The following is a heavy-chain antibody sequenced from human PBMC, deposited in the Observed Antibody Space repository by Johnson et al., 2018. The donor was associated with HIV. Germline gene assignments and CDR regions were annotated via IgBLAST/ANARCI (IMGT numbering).Heavy chain of an antibody. CDR3: ARENRRIAGRPTSAYDI. D-gene: IGHD6-6*01. J-gene: IGHJ3*02. V-gene: IGHV3-33*01. CDR1: GFTFSNYG. CDR2: IWYDGSNK. Sequence: QMMLVESGGGVVQPGRSLRLSCAASGFTFSNYGMHWVRQTPGKGLEWVAVIWYDGSNKFYADSVKGRVTISRDSSKNTLFLQMNSLRAEDTAVYFCARENRRIAGRPTSAYDIWDQGTMVTVSS.